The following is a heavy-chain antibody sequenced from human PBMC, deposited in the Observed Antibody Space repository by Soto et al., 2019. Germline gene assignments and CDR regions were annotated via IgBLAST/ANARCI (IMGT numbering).Heavy chain of an antibody. J-gene: IGHJ4*02. CDR2: ITNDASDT. Sequence: EVQLLESGGGLVQPGGSLRLSCAASGFTFSDYWMHWVRQAPWKGLVCVSRITNDASDTTYADSVKGRFTISKDNDKNTLNLQMNSLRVEETALYYCVRGVSGARPFDSWGQGALVTVSS. D-gene: IGHD3-3*01. CDR1: GFTFSDYW. CDR3: VRGVSGARPFDS. V-gene: IGHV3-74*01.